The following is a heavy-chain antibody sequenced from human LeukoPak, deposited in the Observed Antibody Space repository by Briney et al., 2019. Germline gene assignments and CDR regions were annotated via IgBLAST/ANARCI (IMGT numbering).Heavy chain of an antibody. Sequence: GGSLRLSCAASGFTFSSYATSWVRQAPGKGLEWVSAISGSGGSTYYADSVKGRFTISRHNSKHTLYLQMNSLRAEDTAVYYCAKDGFLPVVIASRCYYYYCMDVWGKGTTVTVSS. CDR1: GFTFSSYA. J-gene: IGHJ6*03. D-gene: IGHD2-21*01. CDR2: ISGSGGST. V-gene: IGHV3-23*01. CDR3: AKDGFLPVVIASRCYYYYCMDV.